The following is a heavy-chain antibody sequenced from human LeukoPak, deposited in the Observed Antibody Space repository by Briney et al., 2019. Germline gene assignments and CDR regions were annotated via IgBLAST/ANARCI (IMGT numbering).Heavy chain of an antibody. V-gene: IGHV4-38-2*02. J-gene: IGHJ6*03. CDR2: IYHSGST. CDR1: SYSINSGYY. CDR3: ARNIAVAGRGDYMDV. D-gene: IGHD6-19*01. Sequence: SETLSLTCTVSSYSINSGYYWGWIRQPPGKGLEWIGNIYHSGSTNYNPSLKSRVTISVDKSKNQFSLKLSSVTAADTAVYYCARNIAVAGRGDYMDVWGKGTTVTISS.